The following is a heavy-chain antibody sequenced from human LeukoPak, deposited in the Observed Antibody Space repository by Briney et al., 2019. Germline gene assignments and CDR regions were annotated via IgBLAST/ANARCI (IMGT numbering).Heavy chain of an antibody. CDR3: ARAPLVGVRITGTVWSDP. D-gene: IGHD1-7*01. CDR1: GYTFTGYY. V-gene: IGHV1-2*06. CDR2: INPNSGGT. Sequence: ASVKLSCKASGYTFTGYYMHWVRQAPGQGLEWMGRINPNSGGTNYAHKVQGRVPMTRDTSIGTAYMELSRLRSDDTAVYYCARAPLVGVRITGTVWSDPWGQGTLVTVSS. J-gene: IGHJ5*02.